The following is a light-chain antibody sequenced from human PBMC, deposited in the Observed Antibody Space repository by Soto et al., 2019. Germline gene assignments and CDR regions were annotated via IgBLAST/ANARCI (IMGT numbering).Light chain of an antibody. Sequence: EIVLTQSPGTLSLSPGERATLSCMASQSVSSRYLGWYQQKPGQAPRLLMYAASSRATGIPDRFSGTGSGTDFTLTITRLEPEDFAVYYCQQYGSSPYTFGPGTKVDIK. V-gene: IGKV3-20*01. J-gene: IGKJ2*01. CDR3: QQYGSSPYT. CDR2: AAS. CDR1: QSVSSRY.